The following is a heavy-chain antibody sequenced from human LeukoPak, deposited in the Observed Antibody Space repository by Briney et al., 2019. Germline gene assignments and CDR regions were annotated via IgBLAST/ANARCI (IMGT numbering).Heavy chain of an antibody. V-gene: IGHV3-66*01. Sequence: GGSLRLSCAASGFTVSSNYMSWVRQAPGKGLEWVSVIYPDENDATTHYVASVKGRFSISRDNSKNTVYPQMNSLRAEDTAVYYCARGVEYSSSLDAFDIWGQGTMVTVSS. J-gene: IGHJ3*02. CDR1: GFTVSSNY. D-gene: IGHD6-6*01. CDR3: ARGVEYSSSLDAFDI. CDR2: IYPDENDATT.